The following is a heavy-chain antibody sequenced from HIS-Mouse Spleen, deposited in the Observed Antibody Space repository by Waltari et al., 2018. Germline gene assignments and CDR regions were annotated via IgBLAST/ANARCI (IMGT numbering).Heavy chain of an antibody. J-gene: IGHJ2*01. CDR1: GGSISSSSDS. V-gene: IGHV4-39*07. Sequence: QLQLQESGPGLVKPSETLSLTCTVSGGSISSSSDSWGWIRQPPGKGLEWIGGIYYSGSTYYNPSLKSRVTISVDTSKNQFSLKLSSVTAADTAVYYCAREIPYSSSWYDWYFDLWGRGTLVTVSS. D-gene: IGHD6-13*01. CDR3: AREIPYSSSWYDWYFDL. CDR2: IYYSGST.